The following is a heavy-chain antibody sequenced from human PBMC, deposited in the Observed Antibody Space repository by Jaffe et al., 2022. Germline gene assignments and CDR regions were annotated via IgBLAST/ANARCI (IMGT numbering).Heavy chain of an antibody. Sequence: QVQLQQWGAGLLKPSETLSLTCAVYGGSFSGYYWSWIRQPPGKGLEWIGEINHSGSTNYNPSLKSRVTISVDTSKNQFSLKLSSVTAADTAVYYCATILLGYCSGGSCYEVFDYWGQGTLVTVSS. CDR3: ATILLGYCSGGSCYEVFDY. D-gene: IGHD2-15*01. CDR2: INHSGST. CDR1: GGSFSGYY. J-gene: IGHJ4*02. V-gene: IGHV4-34*01.